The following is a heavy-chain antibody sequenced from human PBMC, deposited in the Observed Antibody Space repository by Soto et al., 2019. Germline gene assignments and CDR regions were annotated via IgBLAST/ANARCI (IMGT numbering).Heavy chain of an antibody. CDR1: GYTFTSYG. D-gene: IGHD6-19*01. J-gene: IGHJ4*02. V-gene: IGHV1-18*04. CDR2: ISAYNGNT. Sequence: QVQLVQSGAEVKKPGASVKVSCKASGYTFTSYGISWVRQAPGQGLEWMGWISAYNGNTNYAQKLQGRVTMTADTSPSTPYMELSSLRSDDTAVYYCARERGGTGYSSGREHYFDYWGQGTLVTVSS. CDR3: ARERGGTGYSSGREHYFDY.